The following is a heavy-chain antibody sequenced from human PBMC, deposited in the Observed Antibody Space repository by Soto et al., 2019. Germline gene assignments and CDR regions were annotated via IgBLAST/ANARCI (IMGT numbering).Heavy chain of an antibody. V-gene: IGHV3-21*01. Sequence: PGGSLRLSCAASGFTFSSYSMIWVRQAPGKGLEWVSSICSDGIHYADSVRGRFTISRDNAKDSLFLQMNSLRAEDTAVYYCARECVQIELCTNYYGLDVWGQGTTVTVSS. D-gene: IGHD2-8*01. CDR1: GFTFSSYS. CDR3: ARECVQIELCTNYYGLDV. J-gene: IGHJ6*02. CDR2: ICSDGI.